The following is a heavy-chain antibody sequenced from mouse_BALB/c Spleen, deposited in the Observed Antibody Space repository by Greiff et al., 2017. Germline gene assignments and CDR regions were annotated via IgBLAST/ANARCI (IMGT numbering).Heavy chain of an antibody. V-gene: IGHV14-3*02. D-gene: IGHD1-1*01. J-gene: IGHJ3*01. CDR2: IDPANGNT. CDR3: ARGYYGSSYFAY. Sequence: EVQLQQSGAELVKPGASVKLSCTASGFNIQDTYMHWVKQRPEQGLEWIGRIDPANGNTKYDPKFQGKATITADTSSNTAYLQLSSLTSEDTAVYYCARGYYGSSYFAYWGQGTLVTVSA. CDR1: GFNIQDTY.